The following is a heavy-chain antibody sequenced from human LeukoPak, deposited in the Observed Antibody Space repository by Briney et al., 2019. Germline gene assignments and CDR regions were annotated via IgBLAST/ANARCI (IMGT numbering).Heavy chain of an antibody. J-gene: IGHJ5*02. D-gene: IGHD2-2*01. CDR3: ARARGYCSSTSCSRFDP. CDR1: GGSFSGYY. V-gene: IGHV4-34*01. Sequence: SETLSLTCAVYGGSFSGYYWSWIRQPPGKGLEWIGEINHSGSTNYNPSLKSRVTISVDTSKNQFSLKLSSVTAADTAVYYCARARGYCSSTSCSRFDPWGQGTLVTVSS. CDR2: INHSGST.